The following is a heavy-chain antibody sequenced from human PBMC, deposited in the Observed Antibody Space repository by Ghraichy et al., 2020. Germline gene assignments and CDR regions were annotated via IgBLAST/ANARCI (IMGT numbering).Heavy chain of an antibody. D-gene: IGHD6-13*01. V-gene: IGHV3-48*02. Sequence: GGSLRLSCAASGFTFSSYSMNWVRQAPGKGLEWVSYISVGSSSTIYYADSVKGRFTISRDNAKNSLYLQMNGLRDEDTAVYYCARDSGSSWYYFDYWGQGTLVTVSS. CDR1: GFTFSSYS. CDR3: ARDSGSSWYYFDY. J-gene: IGHJ4*02. CDR2: ISVGSSSTI.